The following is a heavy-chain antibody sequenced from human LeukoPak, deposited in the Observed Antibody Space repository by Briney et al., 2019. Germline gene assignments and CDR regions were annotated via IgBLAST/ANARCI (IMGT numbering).Heavy chain of an antibody. Sequence: GGSLRLSCAASGFTFSSSWMHWVRQAPGKGLVWVSRINSDGSYTSYADSVKGRFTISRDNAKNTLYLQMNSLRAEDTAVYYCAELGITMIGGVWGKGTTVTISS. V-gene: IGHV3-74*01. D-gene: IGHD3-10*02. CDR1: GFTFSSSW. CDR2: INSDGSYT. J-gene: IGHJ6*04. CDR3: AELGITMIGGV.